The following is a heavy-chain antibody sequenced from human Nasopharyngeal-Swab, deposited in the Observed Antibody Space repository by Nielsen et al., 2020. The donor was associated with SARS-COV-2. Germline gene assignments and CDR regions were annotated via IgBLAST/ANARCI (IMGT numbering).Heavy chain of an antibody. V-gene: IGHV3-9*03. D-gene: IGHD3-10*01. J-gene: IGHJ6*02. CDR3: AKSTGNYYYYYGVEV. Sequence: WIPQPPGKGLEWISGISRNSANIGYADSVKGRFTISRDNAKNSLHLQMNSLRAEDMAVYYCAKSTGNYYYYYGVEVWGQGTTVTVSS. CDR2: ISRNSANI.